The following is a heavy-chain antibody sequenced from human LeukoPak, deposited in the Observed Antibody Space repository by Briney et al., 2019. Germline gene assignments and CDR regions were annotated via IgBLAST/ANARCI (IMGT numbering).Heavy chain of an antibody. Sequence: PSETLSLTCTISGAFVSSISSYYWRWIRQPPGKGLAWIGYVYYSGSTNYTPSLKSRVTISIDTSKTQFSLKLNSVTAADTAVYYCARASNYDTSGYYFYWYFDLWGRGTLVTVSS. J-gene: IGHJ2*01. CDR1: GAFVSSISSYY. V-gene: IGHV4-59*01. CDR3: ARASNYDTSGYYFYWYFDL. D-gene: IGHD3-22*01. CDR2: VYYSGST.